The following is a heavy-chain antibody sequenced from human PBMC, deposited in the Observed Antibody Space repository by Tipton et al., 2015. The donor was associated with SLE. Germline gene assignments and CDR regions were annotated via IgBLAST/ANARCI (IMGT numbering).Heavy chain of an antibody. J-gene: IGHJ3*02. CDR2: IYYSGST. CDR1: GGSISSYY. D-gene: IGHD2-21*02. V-gene: IGHV4-39*01. Sequence: TLSLTCTVSGGSISSYYWSWIRQPPGKGLEWIGSIYYSGSTYYNPSLKSRVTISVDTSKNQFSLKLSSVTAADTAVYYCARLVVVPALSDDAFDIWGQGTMVTVSS. CDR3: ARLVVVPALSDDAFDI.